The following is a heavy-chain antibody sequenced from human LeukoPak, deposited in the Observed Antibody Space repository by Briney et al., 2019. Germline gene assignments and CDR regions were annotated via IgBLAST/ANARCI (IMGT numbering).Heavy chain of an antibody. CDR1: GGSISSSSYY. CDR2: IYYSGST. CDR3: ARGGSRYSSSSDFDY. Sequence: PSETLSLTCTVSGGSISSSSYYWGWIRQPPGKGLEWIGSIYYSGSTYYNPSLKSRVTISIDTSKKQFSLKLSSVIVADTAVYYCARGGSRYSSSSDFDYWGQGILVTVSS. J-gene: IGHJ4*02. V-gene: IGHV4-39*07. D-gene: IGHD6-6*01.